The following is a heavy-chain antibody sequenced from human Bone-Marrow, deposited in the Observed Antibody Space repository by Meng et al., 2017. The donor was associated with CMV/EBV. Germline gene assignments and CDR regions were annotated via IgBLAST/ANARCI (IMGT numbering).Heavy chain of an antibody. J-gene: IGHJ5*02. CDR1: GYTFTSYG. Sequence: ASVKVSCKASGYTFTSYGISWVRQAPGQGLEWMGWISAYNGNTNYAQKLQGRVTMTTDTSTSTAYMELRSLRSDDTAVYYCARDRRAVAGTANWFDTWGQGTLVTVSS. CDR3: ARDRRAVAGTANWFDT. CDR2: ISAYNGNT. D-gene: IGHD6-19*01. V-gene: IGHV1-18*01.